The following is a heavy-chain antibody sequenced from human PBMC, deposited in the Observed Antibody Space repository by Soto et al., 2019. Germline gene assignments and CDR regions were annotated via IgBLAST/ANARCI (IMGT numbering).Heavy chain of an antibody. Sequence: GGSLRLSCAASGFTFSSYAMHWVRQAPGKGLEWVAVISYDGSNKYYADSVKGRFTISRDNSKNTLYLQMNSLRAEDTAVYYCARGAGGWRLDYWGQGTLVTVSS. V-gene: IGHV3-30-3*01. D-gene: IGHD2-15*01. CDR3: ARGAGGWRLDY. J-gene: IGHJ4*02. CDR1: GFTFSSYA. CDR2: ISYDGSNK.